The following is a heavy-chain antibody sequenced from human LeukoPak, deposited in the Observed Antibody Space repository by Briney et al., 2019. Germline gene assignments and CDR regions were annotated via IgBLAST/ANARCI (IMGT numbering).Heavy chain of an antibody. V-gene: IGHV4-38-2*01. CDR1: GYSISSGYY. CDR2: IYHSGST. J-gene: IGHJ5*02. Sequence: PSETLSLTCAVSGYSISSGYYWGWIRQPPGKGLEWIGTIYHSGSTYYNPALKSRVTISVDTSNNRFSLKLNSVTAADTAVYYCARVPHGETIFGVVLYWLDPWGQGTLVSVSS. CDR3: ARVPHGETIFGVVLYWLDP. D-gene: IGHD3-3*01.